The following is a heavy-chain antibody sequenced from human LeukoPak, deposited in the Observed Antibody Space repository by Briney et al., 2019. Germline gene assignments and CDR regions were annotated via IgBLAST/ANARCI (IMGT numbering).Heavy chain of an antibody. CDR3: AKGRWNFDWPSHAFDI. Sequence: PSETLSLTCAVSGGSISSGSYYWGWVRQAPGKGLEWVSAISGSGGSTYYADSVKGRFTISRDNSKNTLYLQMNSLRAEDTAVYYCAKGRWNFDWPSHAFDIWGQGTMVTVPS. V-gene: IGHV3-23*01. CDR2: ISGSGGST. D-gene: IGHD3-9*01. J-gene: IGHJ3*02. CDR1: GGSISSGSYY.